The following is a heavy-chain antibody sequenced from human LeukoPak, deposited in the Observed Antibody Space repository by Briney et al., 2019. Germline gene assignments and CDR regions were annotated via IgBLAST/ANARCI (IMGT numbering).Heavy chain of an antibody. J-gene: IGHJ5*02. D-gene: IGHD6-6*01. CDR2: ISVYNGHT. V-gene: IGHV1-18*01. CDR1: GSTFSTYG. CDR3: AREQLEWFDP. Sequence: ASVKVSCKASGSTFSTYGFSWVRQAPGQGLEWMGWISVYNGHTNYAQKFQGRVTMTTDTSTSTAYMELRSLRSDDTAVYYCAREQLEWFDPWGQGTLVTVSS.